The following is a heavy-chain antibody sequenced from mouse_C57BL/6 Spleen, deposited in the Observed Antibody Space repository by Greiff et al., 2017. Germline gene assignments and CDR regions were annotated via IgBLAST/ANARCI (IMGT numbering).Heavy chain of an antibody. CDR2: IYPGDGDT. J-gene: IGHJ4*01. D-gene: IGHD2-4*01. CDR3: ARRDYDDAMDY. V-gene: IGHV1-82*01. CDR1: GYAFSSSW. Sequence: QVQLQQSGPELVKPGASVKISCTASGYAFSSSWMNWVKQRPGKGLEWIGRIYPGDGDTNYNGKFKGKATLTADKSSSTAYMQRSSLTSEDSAVYFCARRDYDDAMDYWGQGTSVTVSS.